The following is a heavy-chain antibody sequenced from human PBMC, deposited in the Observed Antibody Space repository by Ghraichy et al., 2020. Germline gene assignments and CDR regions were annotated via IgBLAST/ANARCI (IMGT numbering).Heavy chain of an antibody. CDR3: AKRDNNDWYALDY. CDR1: AHVCTTVA. CDR2: ISAGGAGT. D-gene: IGHD6-19*01. J-gene: IGHJ4*02. V-gene: IGHV3-23*01. Sequence: GGSLRLSWIGTAHVCTTVARCWVLYGPRMELKRVSSISAGGAGTYYADSVKGRFTISRDNSKNTLYLQMSSLRAEDTAVYYCAKRDNNDWYALDYWGQGNLVTVSS.